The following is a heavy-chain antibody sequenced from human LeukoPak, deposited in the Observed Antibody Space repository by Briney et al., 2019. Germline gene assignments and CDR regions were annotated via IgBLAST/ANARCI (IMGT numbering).Heavy chain of an antibody. CDR3: AKASSTSSFGDY. J-gene: IGHJ4*02. Sequence: SGGSLRLSCAASGFTFDDYAMHWVRQAPGRGLEWVSLISGDGGRTYYAGSVKGRFTISRDNSKDSLYLQMDSLRTEDTALYYCAKASSTSSFGDYWRQGTLVTVST. V-gene: IGHV3-43*02. CDR2: ISGDGGRT. D-gene: IGHD6-6*01. CDR1: GFTFDDYA.